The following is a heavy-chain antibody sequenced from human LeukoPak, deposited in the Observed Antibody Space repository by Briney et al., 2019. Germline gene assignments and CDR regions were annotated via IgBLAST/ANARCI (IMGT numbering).Heavy chain of an antibody. J-gene: IGHJ4*02. Sequence: SETLSLTCAVYGGSFSGYYWSWIRQPPGKGLEWIGEISHSGSTNYNPSLKSRVTISVDTSKNQFSLKLSSVTAADTAVYYCAMQATEETEYWGQGTLVTVSS. CDR3: AMQATEETEY. V-gene: IGHV4-34*01. D-gene: IGHD1-26*01. CDR2: ISHSGST. CDR1: GGSFSGYY.